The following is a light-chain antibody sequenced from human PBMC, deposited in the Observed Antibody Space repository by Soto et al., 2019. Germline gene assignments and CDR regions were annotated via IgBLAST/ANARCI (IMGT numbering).Light chain of an antibody. CDR2: GAS. J-gene: IGKJ2*01. Sequence: EIVLTQSPATLSVSPGESATLSCRASQSISSNLAWYQQKPGQTPRLLIYGASTRATGIPVRFSGSGSGTEFTLTISSLQSEDFAVYYCHQYDDGPYTFGQGTKVDIK. V-gene: IGKV3-15*01. CDR3: HQYDDGPYT. CDR1: QSISSN.